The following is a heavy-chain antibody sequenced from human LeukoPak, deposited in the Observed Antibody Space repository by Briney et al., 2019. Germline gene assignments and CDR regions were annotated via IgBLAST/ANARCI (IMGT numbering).Heavy chain of an antibody. J-gene: IGHJ6*03. CDR2: MHYSGST. CDR3: ARGHVSSSVYYSTYYYYFYMDV. CDR1: GGSISSSSYY. D-gene: IGHD4-11*01. V-gene: IGHV4-39*07. Sequence: SETLSLTCTVSGGSISSSSYYWGWIRQPPGKGLEWIGSMHYSGSTYYNPSLKSRVTISVDTSKNEFSLKLSSVTATDTAVYFCARGHVSSSVYYSTYYYYFYMDVWGKGTTVTVSS.